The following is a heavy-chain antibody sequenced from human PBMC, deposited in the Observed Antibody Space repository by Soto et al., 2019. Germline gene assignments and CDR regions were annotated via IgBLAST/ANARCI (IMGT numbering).Heavy chain of an antibody. CDR2: ISAYNGNT. V-gene: IGHV1-18*01. J-gene: IGHJ4*02. CDR1: GYTFTSYG. D-gene: IGHD3-16*02. CDR3: AREGDTDYDYVWGSYRSGLGY. Sequence: QVQLVQSGAEVKKPGASVKVSCKASGYTFTSYGISWVRQAPGQGLEWMGWISAYNGNTNYPQKLQGRVTMTTDTSTSTAYMELRSLRSDDTAVYYCAREGDTDYDYVWGSYRSGLGYWGQGTLVTVSS.